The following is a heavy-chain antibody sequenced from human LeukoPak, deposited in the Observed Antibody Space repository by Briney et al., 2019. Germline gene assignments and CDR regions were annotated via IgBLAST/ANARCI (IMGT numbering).Heavy chain of an antibody. D-gene: IGHD3-22*01. V-gene: IGHV4-39*07. CDR1: GGSISSSSYY. Sequence: SETLSLTCTVSGGSISSSSYYWGWLRQPPGKGLEWIGSIYYSGSTYYNPSLKSRFTISVDTSKNQFSLKLSSVTAADTAVYYCARDMDYDSSIWGQGTMVTVSS. J-gene: IGHJ3*02. CDR3: ARDMDYDSSI. CDR2: IYYSGST.